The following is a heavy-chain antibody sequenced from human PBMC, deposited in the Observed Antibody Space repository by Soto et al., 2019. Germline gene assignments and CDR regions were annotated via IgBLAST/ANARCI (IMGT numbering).Heavy chain of an antibody. CDR1: GLTFSSYS. Sequence: EVQVVESGGGLVQPGGSLRLSCTASGLTFSSYSMNWVRQAPGKGLEWVSYISSTISTKWYADSVKGRFTISRDNAKNSLYLQMNSLRDEDTAVYYCARAASGSYYFPRYFDYWGQGALVTVSS. V-gene: IGHV3-48*02. J-gene: IGHJ4*02. CDR2: ISSTISTK. D-gene: IGHD1-26*01. CDR3: ARAASGSYYFPRYFDY.